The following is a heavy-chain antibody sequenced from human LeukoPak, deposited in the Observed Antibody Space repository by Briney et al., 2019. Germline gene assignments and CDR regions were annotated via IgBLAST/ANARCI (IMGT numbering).Heavy chain of an antibody. CDR2: IYYSGST. Sequence: SETLSLTCTVSGGSISSYYWGWIRQPPGKGLEWIGYIYYSGSTNYNPSLKSRVTISVDTSKNQFSLKLSSVTAADTAVYYCARVPPEDYYYYMDVWGKGTTVTVSS. CDR3: ARVPPEDYYYYMDV. J-gene: IGHJ6*03. CDR1: GGSISSYY. V-gene: IGHV4-59*01.